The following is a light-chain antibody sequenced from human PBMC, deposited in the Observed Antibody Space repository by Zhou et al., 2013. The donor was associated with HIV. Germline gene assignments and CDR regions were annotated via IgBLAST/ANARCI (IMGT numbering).Light chain of an antibody. Sequence: DIVLTQSPATLSLSPGERATLSCRASQSVGSYLAWYQQKPGQAPRLLIYDASNRATGIPARFSGSGSGTDFTLTISSLEPEDFAVYYCQQRSNWPLTFGPGTKVDIK. CDR3: QQRSNWPLT. CDR1: QSVGSY. J-gene: IGKJ3*01. CDR2: DAS. V-gene: IGKV3-11*01.